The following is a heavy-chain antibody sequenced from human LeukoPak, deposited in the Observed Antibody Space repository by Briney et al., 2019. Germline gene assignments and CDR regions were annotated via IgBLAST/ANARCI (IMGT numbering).Heavy chain of an antibody. CDR3: ATQRQLGAFDI. D-gene: IGHD6-13*01. V-gene: IGHV1-18*01. CDR2: ISAYNGNT. CDR1: GYTFTRYG. J-gene: IGHJ3*02. Sequence: ASVKVSCKASGYTFTRYGISWVRQAPGQGLEWMGWISAYNGNTNYAQKLQGRVTLTTDTSTSTAYMELRSLRSDDSAVYYCATQRQLGAFDIWGQGTMVTVSS.